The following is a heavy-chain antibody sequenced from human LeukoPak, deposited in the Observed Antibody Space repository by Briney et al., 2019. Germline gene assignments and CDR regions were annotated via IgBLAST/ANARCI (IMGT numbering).Heavy chain of an antibody. J-gene: IGHJ4*02. CDR3: ARDEWDHFDY. CDR1: GYTFTGYY. D-gene: IGHD1-26*01. CDR2: INPNSGGT. V-gene: IGHV1-2*02. Sequence: ASVKVSCKASGYTFTGYYMHWVRQARGQGLEWMGWINPNSGGTNYAQKFQGRVTITRDTSISTAYMELSRLRSDDTAVYSCARDEWDHFDYWGQGTLVTVSS.